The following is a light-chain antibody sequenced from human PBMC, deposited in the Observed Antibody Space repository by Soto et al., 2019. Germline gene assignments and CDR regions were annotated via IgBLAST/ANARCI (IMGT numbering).Light chain of an antibody. Sequence: EIVMTQSPDTLSVSPGERATLSCRASKSIGSNLAWYQQRPGQGPRLLIYGASTRATGIPARFRGSGSGTEFTLNINGLQSEDFVVYYCHQYDNWPPTFGGGAKVEIK. J-gene: IGKJ4*01. CDR1: KSIGSN. CDR2: GAS. CDR3: HQYDNWPPT. V-gene: IGKV3-15*01.